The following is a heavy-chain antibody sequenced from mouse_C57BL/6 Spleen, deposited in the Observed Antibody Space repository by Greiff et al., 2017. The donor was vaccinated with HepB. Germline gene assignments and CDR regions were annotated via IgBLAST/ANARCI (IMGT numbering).Heavy chain of an antibody. D-gene: IGHD1-1*01. CDR3: ARMVSITTVAYFDY. V-gene: IGHV1-20*01. J-gene: IGHJ2*01. CDR2: INPYNGDT. Sequence: VQLQQSGPELVKPGDSVKISCKASGYSFTGYFMNWVMQSHGKSLEWIGRINPYNGDTFYNQKFKGKATLTVDKSSSTAHMELRSLTSEDSAVYYCARMVSITTVAYFDYWGQGTTLTVSS. CDR1: GYSFTGYF.